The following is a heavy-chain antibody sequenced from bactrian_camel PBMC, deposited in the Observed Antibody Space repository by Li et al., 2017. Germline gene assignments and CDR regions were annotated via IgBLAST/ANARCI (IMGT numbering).Heavy chain of an antibody. CDR2: INAAADKT. V-gene: IGHV3S40*01. J-gene: IGHJ4*01. CDR1: GFTFRIND. CDR3: TIFDY. Sequence: VQLVESGGALVQPGGSLRLSCAAAGFTFRINDVTWVRQVAGKGLEWVSAINAAADKTFYADSVKGRFTISRDNARNTFYLQMNSPKSEDTALYYCTIFDYWGQGTQVTVS.